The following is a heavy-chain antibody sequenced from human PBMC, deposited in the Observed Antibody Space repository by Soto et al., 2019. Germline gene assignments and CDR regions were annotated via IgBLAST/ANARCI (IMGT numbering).Heavy chain of an antibody. Sequence: GGSLRLSCAASGFTFSSYAMHWVRQAPGKRLEWVAVISYDGSNKYYADSVKGRFTISRDNSKNTLYLQMNSLRAEDTAVYYCAREFLLRFLEWLFYPMDVWGQEXTVTVYS. J-gene: IGHJ6*02. V-gene: IGHV3-30-3*01. CDR1: GFTFSSYA. D-gene: IGHD3-3*01. CDR3: AREFLLRFLEWLFYPMDV. CDR2: ISYDGSNK.